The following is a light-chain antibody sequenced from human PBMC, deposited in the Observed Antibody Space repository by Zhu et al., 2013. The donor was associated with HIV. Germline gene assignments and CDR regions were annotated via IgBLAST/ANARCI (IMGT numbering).Light chain of an antibody. Sequence: DIQMTQTPPTLSASVGDRVSITCRASQSISTWLAWYQQKPGRAPKLLIFEASTLTSGVPSRFSGRGSGTQFTLTISSLQPDDFATYYCQQYNSYSLTFGGGTKVEIK. CDR3: QQYNSYSLT. J-gene: IGKJ4*01. V-gene: IGKV1-5*03. CDR1: QSISTW. CDR2: EAS.